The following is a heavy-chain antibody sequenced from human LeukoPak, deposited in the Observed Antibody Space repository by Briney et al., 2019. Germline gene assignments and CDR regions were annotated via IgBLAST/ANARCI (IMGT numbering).Heavy chain of an antibody. CDR3: ARVTGYMIEDYFDY. D-gene: IGHD3-22*01. CDR2: MYYSGST. J-gene: IGHJ4*02. CDR1: GFTFSSYS. Sequence: GSLRLSCAASGFTFSSYSMNWVRQAPGKGLEWIGYMYYSGSTNYNPSLKSRVTISVDMSKNQVSLKLSSVTAADTAVYYCARVTGYMIEDYFDYWGQGTLVTVSS. V-gene: IGHV4-59*01.